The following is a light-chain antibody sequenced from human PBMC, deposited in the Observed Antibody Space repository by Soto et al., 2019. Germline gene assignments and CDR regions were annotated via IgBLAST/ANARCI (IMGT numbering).Light chain of an antibody. CDR1: SSNIGSNT. V-gene: IGLV1-44*01. Sequence: QSVLTQPPSASGTPGQRVTISCSGSSSNIGSNTVNWYQQLPGTAPKLLIYSNNQRPSGVPDRFSGSKSGTSASLAISGLQSEDEADYYCAAWDGSLHGPVFGNGTKVTVL. CDR2: SNN. J-gene: IGLJ1*01. CDR3: AAWDGSLHGPV.